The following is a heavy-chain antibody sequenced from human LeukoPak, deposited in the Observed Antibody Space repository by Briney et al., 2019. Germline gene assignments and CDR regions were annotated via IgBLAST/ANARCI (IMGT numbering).Heavy chain of an antibody. Sequence: GGSLRLSCAASGFTFSSYGIHWVRQAPGKGLEWVAFIRYDGSNKYYADSVKGRFTVSRDNSMNTLYLQMISLRAEDTAVYYCARDGCGGDCYPHFDYWGQGTLVTVSS. CDR1: GFTFSSYG. CDR2: IRYDGSNK. CDR3: ARDGCGGDCYPHFDY. D-gene: IGHD2-21*02. J-gene: IGHJ4*02. V-gene: IGHV3-30*02.